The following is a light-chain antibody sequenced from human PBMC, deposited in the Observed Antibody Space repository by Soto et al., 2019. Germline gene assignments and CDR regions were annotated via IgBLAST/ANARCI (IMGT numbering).Light chain of an antibody. Sequence: QAVVTQPPSVSGAPGQRVTISCTGSSSNIGAGYDVHWYQQLPGTAPKLLIYGTSNRPSGVPDRFSGSKSGTSASLAITGLQAEDEADYYCQSYDSSLSGNVVFGGGTMLTVL. CDR2: GTS. CDR3: QSYDSSLSGNVV. V-gene: IGLV1-40*01. J-gene: IGLJ2*01. CDR1: SSNIGAGYD.